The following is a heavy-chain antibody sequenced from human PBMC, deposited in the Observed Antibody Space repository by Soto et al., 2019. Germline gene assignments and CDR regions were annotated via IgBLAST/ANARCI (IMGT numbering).Heavy chain of an antibody. CDR3: VIDLGYYDSSGYFDY. J-gene: IGHJ4*02. D-gene: IGHD3-22*01. CDR2: ISSSDSII. V-gene: IGHV3-11*01. CDR1: GFTFSDSY. Sequence: QVQLVESGGGLVKPGGSLRLSCAASGFTFSDSYMSWIRQAPGKGLEWVSYISSSDSIIYYSDSVKGRFIISRYNANNSLYLQMNSLRAAETAVYYCVIDLGYYDSSGYFDYWGQGTLVTVSS.